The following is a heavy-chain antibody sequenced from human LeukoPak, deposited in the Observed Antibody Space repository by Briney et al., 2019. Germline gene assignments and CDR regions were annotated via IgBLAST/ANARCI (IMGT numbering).Heavy chain of an antibody. Sequence: PSETLSLTCTVSGGSIINYYWSWIRQSPGEGLEWIGYIYHSGSTNYTPSLKSRVTISVDTSKNQFSLRLSSVTAADTAVYYCARHLGDNSDYSVDVWGQGTTVTVSS. CDR1: GGSIINYY. J-gene: IGHJ6*02. V-gene: IGHV4-59*01. D-gene: IGHD3-22*01. CDR2: IYHSGST. CDR3: ARHLGDNSDYSVDV.